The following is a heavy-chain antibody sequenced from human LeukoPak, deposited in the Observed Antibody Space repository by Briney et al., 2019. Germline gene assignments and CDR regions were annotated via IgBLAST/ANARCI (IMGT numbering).Heavy chain of an antibody. D-gene: IGHD3-10*01. J-gene: IGHJ4*02. CDR1: GFTFSSYW. Sequence: PGGSLRLSCAASGFTFSSYWMSWVRQAPGKGLEWVANIKQDGSEKYYVDSVKGRFTISRDNAKNSLYLQMNSLRAEDTAVYYCARAGPITMVRGVITPPFDYWGQGTLVTVSS. CDR3: ARAGPITMVRGVITPPFDY. CDR2: IKQDGSEK. V-gene: IGHV3-7*01.